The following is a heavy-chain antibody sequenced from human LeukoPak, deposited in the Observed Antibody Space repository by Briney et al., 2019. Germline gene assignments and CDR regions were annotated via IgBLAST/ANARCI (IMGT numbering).Heavy chain of an antibody. CDR2: IFYTGSS. V-gene: IGHV4-59*01. D-gene: IGHD4-17*01. J-gene: IGHJ6*03. CDR3: ATLYGDYGNHYYMDV. CDR1: GGSISNSF. Sequence: SETLSLTCTVPGGSISNSFWSWIRHPPGEGLEWVGYIFYTGSSKYNPSLKSRVSISIDTSKKQFALKLSSVTAADTAVYFCATLYGDYGNHYYMDVWGKGTTVTVSS.